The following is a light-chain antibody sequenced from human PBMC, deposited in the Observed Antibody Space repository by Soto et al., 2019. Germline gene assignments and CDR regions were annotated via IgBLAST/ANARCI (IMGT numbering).Light chain of an antibody. CDR2: AAS. CDR3: QQYCSTPLYT. Sequence: EIVLTQSPGTLALSPAERATLSCRASQRVSSNYVSWYQQKRGQAPRLLIYAASSRATGIPDRFSGSGSGTDFTLTINRLEPEDFAVYYCQQYCSTPLYTFGQGTKLEIK. CDR1: QRVSSNY. V-gene: IGKV3-20*01. J-gene: IGKJ2*01.